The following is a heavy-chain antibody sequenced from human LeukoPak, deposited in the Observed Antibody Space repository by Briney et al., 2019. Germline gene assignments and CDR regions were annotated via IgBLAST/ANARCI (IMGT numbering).Heavy chain of an antibody. Sequence: PVGSLRLSCAASGFTFSNYAMNWVRQAPGKGLEWVSTISSSGDSAFFSDSVKGRFTISRDNSRNTLYLQMSSLRAEDTATYFCAKPFAYGSGSYFSAFDSWGQGTLVTVSS. V-gene: IGHV3-23*01. CDR3: AKPFAYGSGSYFSAFDS. CDR1: GFTFSNYA. D-gene: IGHD3-10*01. CDR2: ISSSGDSA. J-gene: IGHJ4*02.